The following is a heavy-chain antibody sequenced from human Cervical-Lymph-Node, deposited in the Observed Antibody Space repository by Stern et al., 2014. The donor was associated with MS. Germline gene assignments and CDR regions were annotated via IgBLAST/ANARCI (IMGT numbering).Heavy chain of an antibody. J-gene: IGHJ5*02. Sequence: VQLVQSGAEVKKPGASVKVSCKASGYTFTDYYIHWVRQAPGQGLGWMGRINPHTGDTNSVQKFQDRVTMTRDTSISTAYMDLTSLRSDDTAVYYCARGKASGYYWLDPWGQGTLVTVSS. V-gene: IGHV1-2*06. D-gene: IGHD5-12*01. CDR2: INPHTGDT. CDR1: GYTFTDYY. CDR3: ARGKASGYYWLDP.